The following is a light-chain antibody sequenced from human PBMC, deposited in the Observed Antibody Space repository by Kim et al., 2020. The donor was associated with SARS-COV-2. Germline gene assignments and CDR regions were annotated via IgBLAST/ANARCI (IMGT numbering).Light chain of an antibody. CDR3: QAWDSSTAVV. V-gene: IGLV3-1*01. CDR1: KLGDKY. J-gene: IGLJ2*01. Sequence: YELTQPPSVSVSPGQTDSITCSGDKLGDKYACWYQQKPGQSPVLVIYQDSKRPSGIPERFSGSNSGNTANLTIRGTQARDEADYYCQAWDSSTAVVFGGGTQLTVL. CDR2: QDS.